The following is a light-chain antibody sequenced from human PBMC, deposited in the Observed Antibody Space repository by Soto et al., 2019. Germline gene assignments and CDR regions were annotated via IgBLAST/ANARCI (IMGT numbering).Light chain of an antibody. CDR1: SGNIGSNY. CDR3: QSDDSSTPVV. CDR2: EDD. J-gene: IGLJ2*01. Sequence: NFMLTQPHSVSESPGQTVTISCTRSSGNIGSNYVQWYQQRPGSAPTTLIYEDDQRPSGVPDRFSGSIDRSSNSASLTISGLKAEEEADYYCQSDDSSTPVVFGGGTKLTVL. V-gene: IGLV6-57*04.